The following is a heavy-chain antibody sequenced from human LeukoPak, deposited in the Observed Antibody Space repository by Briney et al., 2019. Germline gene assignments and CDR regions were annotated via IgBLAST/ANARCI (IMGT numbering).Heavy chain of an antibody. D-gene: IGHD2-21*01. CDR3: AREAYSGFDY. CDR2: IYYSGST. CDR1: GGSISSYY. Sequence: SETLSLTCTVSGGSISSYYWSWIRQPPGKGLEWIGYIYYSGSTNYNPSLKSRVTISVDTSKNQFSLKLSSATAADTAVYYCAREAYSGFDYWGQGTLVTVSS. V-gene: IGHV4-59*01. J-gene: IGHJ4*02.